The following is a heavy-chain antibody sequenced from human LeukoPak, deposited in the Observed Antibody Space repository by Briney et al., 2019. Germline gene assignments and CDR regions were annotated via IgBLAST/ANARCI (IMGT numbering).Heavy chain of an antibody. CDR1: GFTFSSYS. Sequence: GGSLRLSCAASGFTFSSYSMNWVRQAPGKGLEWVSSISSSSSYIYYADSVKGRFTISGDNAKNSLYLQMNSLRAEDTAVYYCARDGAEAAASFDYWGQGTLVTVSS. CDR3: ARDGAEAAASFDY. D-gene: IGHD6-13*01. V-gene: IGHV3-21*01. CDR2: ISSSSSYI. J-gene: IGHJ4*02.